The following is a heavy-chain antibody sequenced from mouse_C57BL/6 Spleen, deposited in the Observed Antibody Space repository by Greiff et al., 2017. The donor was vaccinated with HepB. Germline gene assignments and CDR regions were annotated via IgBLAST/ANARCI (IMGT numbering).Heavy chain of an antibody. CDR2: ISGGGGNT. D-gene: IGHD1-1*01. J-gene: IGHJ4*01. CDR3: ARRDYYGSRSDYYAMDY. Sequence: EVKLMESGGGLVKPGGSLKLSCAASGFTFSSYTMSWVRQTPEKRLEWVATISGGGGNTYYPDSVKGRFTISRDNAKNTLYLQMSSLRSEDTALYYCARRDYYGSRSDYYAMDYWGQGTSVTVSS. V-gene: IGHV5-9*01. CDR1: GFTFSSYT.